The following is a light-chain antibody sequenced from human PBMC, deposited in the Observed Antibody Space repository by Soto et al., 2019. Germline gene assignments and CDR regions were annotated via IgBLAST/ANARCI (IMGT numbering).Light chain of an antibody. Sequence: EIVLTQSPGPLSLSPGDRATLSCRASQSLSVSYIAWYQQKPGQAPRLLIYSTSTRAAGIPDRFTGRGSGTHFTLSISRLEPEDFAVYYCHQFGDSPQTFGQGTTVEV. CDR1: QSLSVSY. CDR2: STS. J-gene: IGKJ1*01. V-gene: IGKV3-20*01. CDR3: HQFGDSPQT.